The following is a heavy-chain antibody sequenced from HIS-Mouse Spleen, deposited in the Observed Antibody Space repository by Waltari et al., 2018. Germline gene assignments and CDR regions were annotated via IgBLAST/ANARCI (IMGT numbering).Heavy chain of an antibody. CDR3: ARARDDIVVVPAADVYFDY. J-gene: IGHJ4*02. CDR2: FYYSGST. V-gene: IGHV4-59*08. CDR1: GGSISSYY. D-gene: IGHD2-2*01. Sequence: QVQLQESGPGLVKPSETLSLTCTVSGGSISSYYWSWIRQPPGKGLEWIGYFYYSGSTNYNPSLKGRVPISVDTSKNQFSLKLSSVTAADTAVYYCARARDDIVVVPAADVYFDYWGQGTLVTVSS.